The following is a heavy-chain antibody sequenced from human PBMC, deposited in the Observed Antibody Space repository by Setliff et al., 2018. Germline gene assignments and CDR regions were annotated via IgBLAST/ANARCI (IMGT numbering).Heavy chain of an antibody. CDR1: GYTFTTYY. CDR2: INPGDGST. J-gene: IGHJ4*02. Sequence: ASVKVSCKASGYTFTTYYMRWVRQAPGQGLEWMGVINPGDGSTTYAQKFQGRVKMTRDTSTNTVYMQLNSLRFEDRAVYYCARENTAKNFWGEESDYWGQGTLVTSPQ. D-gene: IGHD3-3*01. CDR3: ARENTAKNFWGEESDY. V-gene: IGHV1-46*01.